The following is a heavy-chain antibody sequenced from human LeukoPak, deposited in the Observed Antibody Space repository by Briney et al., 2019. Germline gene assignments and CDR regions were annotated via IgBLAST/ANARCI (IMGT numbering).Heavy chain of an antibody. D-gene: IGHD6-13*01. J-gene: IGHJ4*02. CDR1: GGSISSGGYY. Sequence: NTSETLSLTCAVSGGSISSGGYYWSWIRQHPGKGLEWIGYIYCSGSTYYNPSLKSRVTISVDTSKNQFSLKLSSVTAADTAVYYCARAPNIAALDYWGQGTLVTVSS. CDR3: ARAPNIAALDY. CDR2: IYCSGST. V-gene: IGHV4-31*11.